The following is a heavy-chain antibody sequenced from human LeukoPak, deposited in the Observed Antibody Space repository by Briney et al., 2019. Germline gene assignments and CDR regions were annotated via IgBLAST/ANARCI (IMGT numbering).Heavy chain of an antibody. J-gene: IGHJ4*02. D-gene: IGHD2-2*01. CDR1: GLTFSSYV. V-gene: IGHV3-23*01. CDR2: ISGSGGST. CDR3: AKDAPVKIVVVPAANS. Sequence: GWSLRLSCVASGLTFSSYVMSGVRQAPGKGLEWVSAISGSGGSTYYADSVKGRSTIPRHNPRYTLYVQVNGLRAGDTAVYYCAKDAPVKIVVVPAANSWGQGTLVTVSS.